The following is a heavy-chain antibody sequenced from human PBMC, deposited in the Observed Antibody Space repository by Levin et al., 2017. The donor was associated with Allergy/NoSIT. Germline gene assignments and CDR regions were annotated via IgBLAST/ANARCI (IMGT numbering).Heavy chain of an antibody. V-gene: IGHV3-30*04. J-gene: IGHJ6*02. D-gene: IGHD2-15*01. CDR3: ARMYCSGNRCYDMDV. CDR2: MSDDGRNK. Sequence: LSLTCAASGFIFSSYTMHWVRQAPGKGLEWVAAMSDDGRNKDYAESVKGRFTISRDNSKNTLYLQLNSLRAGDTAIYYCARMYCSGNRCYDMDVWGQGTTVTVSS. CDR1: GFIFSSYT.